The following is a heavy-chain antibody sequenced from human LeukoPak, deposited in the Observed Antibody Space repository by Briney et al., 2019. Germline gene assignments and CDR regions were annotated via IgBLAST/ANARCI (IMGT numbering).Heavy chain of an antibody. J-gene: IGHJ4*02. CDR1: GGSFSDYY. V-gene: IGHV4-34*09. CDR3: ASNYYYGSGSYQATFDY. D-gene: IGHD3-10*01. Sequence: SETLSLTCAVYGGSFSDYYWTWIRQPPGKGLEWIGEINHSGSTYYNPSLKSRVTISVDTSKNQFSLKLSSVTAADTAVYYCASNYYYGSGSYQATFDYWGQGTLVTVSS. CDR2: INHSGST.